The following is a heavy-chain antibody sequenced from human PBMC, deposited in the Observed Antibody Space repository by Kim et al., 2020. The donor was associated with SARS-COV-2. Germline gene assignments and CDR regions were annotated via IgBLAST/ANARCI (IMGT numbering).Heavy chain of an antibody. CDR1: GGTFSSYA. Sequence: SVKVSCKASGGTFSSYAISWVRQAPGQGLEWMGGIIPIFGTANYAQKFQGRVTITADESTSTAYMELSSLRSEDTAVYYCARGGRIQLWLPVDWFDPWGQGTLVTVSS. D-gene: IGHD5-18*01. V-gene: IGHV1-69*13. J-gene: IGHJ5*02. CDR2: IIPIFGTA. CDR3: ARGGRIQLWLPVDWFDP.